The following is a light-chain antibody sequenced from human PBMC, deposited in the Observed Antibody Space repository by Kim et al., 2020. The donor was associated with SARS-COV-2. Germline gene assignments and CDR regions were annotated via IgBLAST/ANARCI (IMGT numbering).Light chain of an antibody. Sequence: GNTITASRTHSSGNITSNYVQWNQHRPCSAPTTVIYEDNQRPSGVPDRVSCSNHSSSNSASLPLSGLETEDEADYYCQSFDSSNQVFGGGAQLTVL. J-gene: IGLJ3*02. CDR1: SGNITSNY. V-gene: IGLV6-57*03. CDR3: QSFDSSNQV. CDR2: EDN.